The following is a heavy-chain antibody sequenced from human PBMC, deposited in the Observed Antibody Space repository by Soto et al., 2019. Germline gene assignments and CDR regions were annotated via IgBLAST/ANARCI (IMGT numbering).Heavy chain of an antibody. CDR1: GFTFGDYY. V-gene: IGHV3-11*06. J-gene: IGHJ6*02. CDR2: IRSSSINT. Sequence: SLRLSCAASGFTFGDYYMSWIRQAPGKGLEWLSYIRSSSINTNYADSVKGRFTISRDNAKNSLFLQMNSLRAEDTAVYYCARGNGADYYYAMDVWGQGTTVTVSS. CDR3: ARGNGADYYYAMDV. D-gene: IGHD1-1*01.